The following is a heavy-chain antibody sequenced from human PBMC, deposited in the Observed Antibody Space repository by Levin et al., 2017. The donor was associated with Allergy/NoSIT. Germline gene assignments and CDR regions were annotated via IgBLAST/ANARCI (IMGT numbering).Heavy chain of an antibody. CDR2: MSTSGTT. J-gene: IGHJ5*02. D-gene: IGHD2-21*02. CDR3: AREVTASRWFDP. CDR1: GASMTNYY. Sequence: SETLSLTCSVSGASMTNYYWSWIRQPAGKGLEWIGRMSTSGTTNYNPSLKSRVIMSIDTSNNQIYLNLSSVTAAATGVDYWAREVTASRWFDPWGQGTLVTVSS. V-gene: IGHV4-4*07.